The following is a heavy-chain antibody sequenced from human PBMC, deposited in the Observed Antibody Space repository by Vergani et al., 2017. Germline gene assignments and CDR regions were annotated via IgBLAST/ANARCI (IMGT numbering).Heavy chain of an antibody. J-gene: IGHJ4*02. CDR3: AKVRYSSGLTFDY. CDR2: ISYDGSNK. CDR1: GFTFSSYG. V-gene: IGHV3-30*18. Sequence: VQLVESGGGLVQPGRSLRLSCTASGFTFSSYGMHWVRQAPGKGLEWVAVISYDGSNKYYADSVKGRFTISRDNSKNTLYLQMNSLRAEDTAVYYCAKVRYSSGLTFDYWGQGTLVTVSS. D-gene: IGHD6-19*01.